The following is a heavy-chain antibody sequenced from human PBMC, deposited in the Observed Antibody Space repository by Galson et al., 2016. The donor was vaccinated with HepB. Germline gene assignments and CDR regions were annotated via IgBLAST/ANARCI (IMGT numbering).Heavy chain of an antibody. CDR1: GFTFSSYS. J-gene: IGHJ6*02. D-gene: IGHD4-11*01. CDR3: VESSEGLLRYSGMDV. CDR2: TGTGTGYI. Sequence: SLRLSCAASGFTFSSYSMSWVRQAPGKGLEWVSSTGTGTGYIYYAVSLKGRFTISRDDAKNSLFLQMNSLRAEDTAVYFCVESSEGLLRYSGMDVWGQGTTVTVSS. V-gene: IGHV3-21*01.